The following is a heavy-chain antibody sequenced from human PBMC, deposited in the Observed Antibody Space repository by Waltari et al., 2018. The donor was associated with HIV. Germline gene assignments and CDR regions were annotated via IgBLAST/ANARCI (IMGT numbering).Heavy chain of an antibody. CDR3: AEYKSGRRVFDS. D-gene: IGHD3-3*01. CDR1: GLNFNDAW. CDR2: IKSKTYGEAT. V-gene: IGHV3-15*02. Sequence: EVQLVESGGTLVRTGGSPRLSCAASGLNFNDAWMSWVRRAPGKGLEWSGRIKSKTYGEATDYLPPVKDRFIISRNDSEAMVYLQMTGLKADDTGVYYCAEYKSGRRVFDSWGQGTQVSVSS. J-gene: IGHJ4*02.